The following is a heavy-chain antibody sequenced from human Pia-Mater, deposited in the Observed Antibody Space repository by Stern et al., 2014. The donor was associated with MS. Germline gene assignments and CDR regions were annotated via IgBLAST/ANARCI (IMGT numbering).Heavy chain of an antibody. V-gene: IGHV1-58*01. CDR3: AASTANDYGDYLTLVY. D-gene: IGHD4-17*01. CDR1: GFTFTSSA. Sequence: QMQLVQSGPEVKKPGTSVKVSCKASGFTFTSSAVQWVRQARGQRLAWIGWIVVGSGKPNYAQKFQERVTITRDMSTSTAYMELSSLRSEDTAVYYCAASTANDYGDYLTLVYWGQGTLVTVSS. J-gene: IGHJ4*02. CDR2: IVVGSGKP.